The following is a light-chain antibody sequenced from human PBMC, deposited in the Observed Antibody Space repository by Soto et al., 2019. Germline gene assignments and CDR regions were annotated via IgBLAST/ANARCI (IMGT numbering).Light chain of an antibody. CDR1: NSDVGFSKY. J-gene: IGLJ3*02. CDR3: SSSTTDNTLV. V-gene: IGLV2-14*01. Sequence: QSVLTQPASVSGSPGQSIIISCTGTNSDVGFSKYVSWYQQHPGKAPKVMIYEVTYRPSGVSNRFSGSKSGNTASLTISGLQAEDEANYYCSSSTTDNTLVFGGGTKLTVL. CDR2: EVT.